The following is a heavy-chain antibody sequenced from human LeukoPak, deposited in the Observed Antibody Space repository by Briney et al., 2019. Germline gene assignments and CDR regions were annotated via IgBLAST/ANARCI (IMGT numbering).Heavy chain of an antibody. CDR2: INHSGST. V-gene: IGHV4-34*01. D-gene: IGHD5-18*01. CDR1: GGSFSGYY. Sequence: PSETLSLTCAVYGGSFSGYYWSWIRQPPGKGLEWIGEINHSGSTNYNPSLKSRVTISVDTSKNQFSLKLSSVTAADTAVYYCARGAGGYSYGYFFDYWGREPWSPSPQ. CDR3: ARGAGGYSYGYFFDY. J-gene: IGHJ4*02.